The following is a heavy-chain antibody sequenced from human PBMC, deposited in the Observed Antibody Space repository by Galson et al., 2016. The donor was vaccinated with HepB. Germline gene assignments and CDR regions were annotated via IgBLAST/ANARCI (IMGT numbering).Heavy chain of an antibody. CDR2: IYYSGNT. CDR3: AREGLERNGYATHYYYGMDV. V-gene: IGHV4-59*01. Sequence: SETLSLTCTVSGDSISPYYWSWIRQPPGKGLEWIGYIYYSGNTIYNPSLKTRVTISLDTSKNQFSLNLSSVTAADTAVYYCAREGLERNGYATHYYYGMDVWGQGTTVIVSS. D-gene: IGHD2-8*01. CDR1: GDSISPYY. J-gene: IGHJ6*02.